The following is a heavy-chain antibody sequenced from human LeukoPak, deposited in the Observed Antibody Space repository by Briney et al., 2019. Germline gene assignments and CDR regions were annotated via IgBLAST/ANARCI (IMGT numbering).Heavy chain of an antibody. Sequence: PSETLSLTCTVSGGSISSGGYYWSWIRQPPGKGLEWIGYIYHSGSTYYNPSLKSRVTISVDTSKNQFSLKLSSVTAADTAVYYCARYGSGSYRGSGEYYFDYWGQGTLVTVSS. CDR2: IYHSGST. CDR1: GGSISSGGYY. V-gene: IGHV4-30-2*01. D-gene: IGHD3-10*01. J-gene: IGHJ4*02. CDR3: ARYGSGSYRGSGEYYFDY.